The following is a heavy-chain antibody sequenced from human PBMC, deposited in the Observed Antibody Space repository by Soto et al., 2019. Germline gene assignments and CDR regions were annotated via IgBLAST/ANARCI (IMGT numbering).Heavy chain of an antibody. CDR2: IFHDGTA. CDR3: ARLVYDTRLNYMYFDF. D-gene: IGHD3-10*01. V-gene: IGHV4-4*02. J-gene: IGHJ4*02. CDR1: GVSISSGNW. Sequence: SETLSLTCAVSGVSISSGNWWTWVRQSPQRGLEYIGEIFHDGTANYYPSFERRVAISVDTSKNQFSLKLTSVTAADTAIYFCARLVYDTRLNYMYFDFWGQGTLGTVSS.